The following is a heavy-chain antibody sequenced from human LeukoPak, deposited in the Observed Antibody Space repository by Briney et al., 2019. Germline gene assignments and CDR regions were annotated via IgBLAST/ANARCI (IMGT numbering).Heavy chain of an antibody. J-gene: IGHJ5*02. V-gene: IGHV1-2*02. D-gene: IGHD3-10*01. CDR2: INPNSGGT. Sequence: ASVKVSCKASGGTFSSYAISWVRQAPGQGLEWMGWINPNSGGTNYAQKFQGRVTMTRDTSISTAYMELSRLRSDDTAVYYCARPVVGITMVRGVMKNSWFDPWGQGTLVTVSS. CDR3: ARPVVGITMVRGVMKNSWFDP. CDR1: GGTFSSYA.